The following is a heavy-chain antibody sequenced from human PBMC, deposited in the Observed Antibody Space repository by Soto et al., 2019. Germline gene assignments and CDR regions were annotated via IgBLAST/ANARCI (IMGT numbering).Heavy chain of an antibody. Sequence: GASVNVSCKASGYTFTGYYMHWVRQAPGQGLEGMGWINPNSGGTNYAQKFQGWVTMTRDTSISTAYMELSRLRSDDTAVYYCARGWQQLANDNWFDPWGQGTLVTVSS. V-gene: IGHV1-2*04. CDR1: GYTFTGYY. J-gene: IGHJ5*02. D-gene: IGHD6-13*01. CDR3: ARGWQQLANDNWFDP. CDR2: INPNSGGT.